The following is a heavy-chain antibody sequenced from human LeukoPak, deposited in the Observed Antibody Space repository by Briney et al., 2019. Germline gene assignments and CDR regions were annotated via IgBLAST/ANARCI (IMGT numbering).Heavy chain of an antibody. CDR3: ARLDGGYYYDSSGYYHGLFDY. J-gene: IGHJ4*02. V-gene: IGHV1-2*06. CDR2: INPNSGGT. CDR1: GYTSTGYY. D-gene: IGHD3-22*01. Sequence: ASVKVSCKASGYTSTGYYMHWVRQAPGQGLEWMGRINPNSGGTNYAQKFQGRVTMTRDTSISTAYMELSRLRSDDTAVYYCARLDGGYYYDSSGYYHGLFDYWGQGTLVTVSS.